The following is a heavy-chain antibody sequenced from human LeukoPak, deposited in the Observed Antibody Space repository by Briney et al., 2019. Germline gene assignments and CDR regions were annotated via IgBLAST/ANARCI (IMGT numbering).Heavy chain of an antibody. CDR2: ISSSGSTI. J-gene: IGHJ6*03. CDR1: GFTFSDYY. Sequence: PGGSLRLSCAASGFTFSDYYMSWIRQAPGKGLEWVSYISSSGSTIYYADSVKGRFTISRDNAKNSLYLQMNSLRAEDTAVYYCGRCDSSGYYFYYYYYMDVWGKGTTVTVSS. CDR3: GRCDSSGYYFYYYYYMDV. V-gene: IGHV3-11*04. D-gene: IGHD3-22*01.